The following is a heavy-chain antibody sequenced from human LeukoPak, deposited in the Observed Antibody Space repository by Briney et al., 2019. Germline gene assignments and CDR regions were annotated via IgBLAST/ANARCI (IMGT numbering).Heavy chain of an antibody. V-gene: IGHV4-59*12. Sequence: PSETLSLTCTVSGGSISSYYWNWIRQPPGKGLEWLGLIHYSGSTNYTPSLKSRLTMSVDTSKNQLSLKLSSVTAADTAVYYCERDYGDYVGAFDIWGQGTMVTVSS. CDR3: ERDYGDYVGAFDI. CDR1: GGSISSYY. D-gene: IGHD4-17*01. CDR2: IHYSGST. J-gene: IGHJ3*02.